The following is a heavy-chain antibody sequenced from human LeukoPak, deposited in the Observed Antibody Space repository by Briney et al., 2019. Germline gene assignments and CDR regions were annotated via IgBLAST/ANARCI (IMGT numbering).Heavy chain of an antibody. D-gene: IGHD5-18*01. V-gene: IGHV3-23*01. J-gene: IGHJ4*02. Sequence: GGSLRLSCAASGFTFSAYAMSWVRQAPGKGLEWVSSISSSGDETYYADSVKGRFTISRDNSKNTLSLQMNRLRAEDTATYYCAKHMRGYSYGYFDYWGQGTLVTVSS. CDR1: GFTFSAYA. CDR3: AKHMRGYSYGYFDY. CDR2: ISSSGDET.